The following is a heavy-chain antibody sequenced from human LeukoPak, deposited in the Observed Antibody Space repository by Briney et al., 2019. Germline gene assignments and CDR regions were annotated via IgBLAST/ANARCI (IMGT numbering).Heavy chain of an antibody. J-gene: IGHJ4*02. CDR1: GGSVRSLY. V-gene: IGHV4-59*08. Sequence: SETLSLTCSVSGGSVRSLYWSWIRQPPGKGQEWIGYNYTGSTNYTPSLKSRVTMFVDMSKNQFSLRLSSVTAADTAVYYCARHRAYSSSSPFDYWGQGTLVTVSS. CDR2: NYTGST. CDR3: ARHRAYSSSSPFDY. D-gene: IGHD6-6*01.